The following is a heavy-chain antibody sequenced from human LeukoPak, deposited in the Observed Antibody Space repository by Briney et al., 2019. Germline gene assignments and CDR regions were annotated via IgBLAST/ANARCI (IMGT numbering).Heavy chain of an antibody. CDR3: AKDIGRVDTASTYMDV. J-gene: IGHJ6*03. CDR2: ISSSSSYI. Sequence: GGSLRLSCAASGFTFSSYSMSWVRQAPGKGLEWVSSISSSSSYIYYADSVKGRFTISRDNAKNSLYLQMNSLRVEDTALYYCAKDIGRVDTASTYMDVWGKGTTVTISS. V-gene: IGHV3-21*04. CDR1: GFTFSSYS. D-gene: IGHD5-18*01.